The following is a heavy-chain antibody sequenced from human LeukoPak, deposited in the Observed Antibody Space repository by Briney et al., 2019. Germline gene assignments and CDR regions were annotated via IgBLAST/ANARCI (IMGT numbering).Heavy chain of an antibody. CDR3: ARASALITMVRGVIITGVDY. Sequence: GGSLRLSCAASGFTFSSYGMHWVRQAPGKGLEWVAFIRYDGSNKYYADSVKGRFTISRDNSKNTLYLQMNSLRAEDTAVYYCARASALITMVRGVIITGVDYWGQGTLVTVSS. J-gene: IGHJ4*02. CDR1: GFTFSSYG. CDR2: IRYDGSNK. V-gene: IGHV3-30*02. D-gene: IGHD3-10*01.